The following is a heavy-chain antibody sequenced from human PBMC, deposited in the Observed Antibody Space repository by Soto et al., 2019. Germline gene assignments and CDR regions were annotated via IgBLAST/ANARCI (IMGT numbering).Heavy chain of an antibody. CDR1: GGTFSSHV. V-gene: IGHV1-69*01. CDR3: ARGSRDCSGGTCFPLPTAKYFRH. J-gene: IGHJ1*01. Sequence: QVQLVQSGPEVKKPGSSVKVSCKASGGTFSSHVFTWVRQAPGRGLEWMGGIIPMFWTANHAQKFQGRVTFIADESTNKAYLELSSLRSEDTAVYYCARGSRDCSGGTCFPLPTAKYFRHWGQGTLITVSS. D-gene: IGHD2-15*01. CDR2: IIPMFWTA.